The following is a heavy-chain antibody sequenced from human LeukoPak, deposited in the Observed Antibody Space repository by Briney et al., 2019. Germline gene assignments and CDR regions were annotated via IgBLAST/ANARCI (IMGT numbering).Heavy chain of an antibody. V-gene: IGHV4-34*01. CDR2: INHSGST. CDR3: ARNHYGDYFDY. CDR1: GGSFSGYY. D-gene: IGHD4-17*01. J-gene: IGHJ4*02. Sequence: PSETLSLTCAVYGGSFSGYYWSWIRQPPGKGLEWIGEINHSGSTYYNPSLKSRVTISVDTSKNQFSLKLSSVTAADTAVYYCARNHYGDYFDYWGQGTLVTVSS.